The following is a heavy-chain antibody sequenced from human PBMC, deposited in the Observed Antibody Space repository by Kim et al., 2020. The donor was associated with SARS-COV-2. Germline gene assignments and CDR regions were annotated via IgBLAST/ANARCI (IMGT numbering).Heavy chain of an antibody. CDR3: VRDRNFYAVEKMNYGAF. CDR1: GFTFRGYW. CDR2: ITHDGRTS. D-gene: IGHD2-2*01. Sequence: GGSLRLSCAASGFTFRGYWMDCVRQAPGKGLVWVSHITHDGRTSSYADFAKGRFTISRDNAKNTLFLQMDSLRAEDTAVYYCVRDRNFYAVEKMNYGAF. V-gene: IGHV3-74*01. J-gene: IGHJ3*01.